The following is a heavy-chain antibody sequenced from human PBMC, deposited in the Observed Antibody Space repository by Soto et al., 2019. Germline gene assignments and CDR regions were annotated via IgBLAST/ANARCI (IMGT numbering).Heavy chain of an antibody. J-gene: IGHJ4*01. CDR2: IYPYDSDT. V-gene: IGHV5-51*01. CDR1: GYSFTSYW. CDR3: ARHLVGSTRGNFDY. Sequence: GASLKISCKTSGYSFTSYWIGWVRQMPGKGMEWMGNIYPYDSDTRYSPSFQGQVTISAATSITTAYLQWSGLRASDTAMYFCARHLVGSTRGNFDYWGQGTLVTVSS. D-gene: IGHD2-2*01.